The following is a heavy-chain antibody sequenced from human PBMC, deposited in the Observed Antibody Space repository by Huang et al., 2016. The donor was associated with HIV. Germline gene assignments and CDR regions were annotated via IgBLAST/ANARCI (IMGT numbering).Heavy chain of an antibody. CDR2: ISAASGDT. D-gene: IGHD3-22*01. Sequence: QIQLMQSGPELKQPGASVKVSCKASGYTFTRYGITWVRQAPGQGPEWMGWISAASGDTEYAQKFQGRVTLTTYTSTNIAYMELRSLRSDDTAKYYCARDPKYHRIGYYRQRRGIDIWGQGTMVIVSS. CDR1: GYTFTRYG. J-gene: IGHJ3*02. CDR3: ARDPKYHRIGYYRQRRGIDI. V-gene: IGHV1-18*01.